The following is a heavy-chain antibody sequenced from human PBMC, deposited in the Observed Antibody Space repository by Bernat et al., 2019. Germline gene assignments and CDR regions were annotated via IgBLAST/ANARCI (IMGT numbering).Heavy chain of an antibody. V-gene: IGHV3-66*01. J-gene: IGHJ3*02. CDR1: RFTVSSNY. Sequence: EVQLVESGGGLVQPGGSLRLSCAASRFTVSSNYMSWVRQAPGKGLEWVSVIYSGGSTYYADSVKGRFTISRDNSKNTLYLQMNSLRAEDTAVYYCARDFVGYYDSSGYSLDAFDIWGQGTMVTVSS. CDR3: ARDFVGYYDSSGYSLDAFDI. D-gene: IGHD3-22*01. CDR2: IYSGGST.